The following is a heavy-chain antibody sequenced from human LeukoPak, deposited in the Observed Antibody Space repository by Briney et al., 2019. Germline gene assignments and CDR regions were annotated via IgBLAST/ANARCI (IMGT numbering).Heavy chain of an antibody. J-gene: IGHJ4*02. Sequence: GRSLRLSCAASGFTFSSYAMHWVRQAPGRGLEWVAVISYDGSNKYYADSVKGRFTISRDNSKNTLYLQMNSLRAEDTAVYYCAREREGDSIHDSWGQGTLVTVSS. D-gene: IGHD3-16*01. V-gene: IGHV3-30*04. CDR2: ISYDGSNK. CDR3: AREREGDSIHDS. CDR1: GFTFSSYA.